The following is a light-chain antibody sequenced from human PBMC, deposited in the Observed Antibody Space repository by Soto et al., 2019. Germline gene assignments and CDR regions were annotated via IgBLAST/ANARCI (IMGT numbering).Light chain of an antibody. CDR3: QQYYSYQIT. CDR2: KAS. Sequence: DIQMTQSPSTLSGSVGDRVTITCRASQTISSWLAWYQQKPGKAPKLLIYKASTLKSGVPSRFSGSGSGTEFTLTISSLQPDDFATYYCQQYYSYQITFGQGTRLEIK. CDR1: QTISSW. V-gene: IGKV1-5*03. J-gene: IGKJ5*01.